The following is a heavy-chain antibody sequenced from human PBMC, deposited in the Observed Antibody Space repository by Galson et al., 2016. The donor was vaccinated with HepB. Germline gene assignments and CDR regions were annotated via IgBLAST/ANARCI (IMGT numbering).Heavy chain of an antibody. J-gene: IGHJ4*02. Sequence: SLRLSCAASGFTFSSYGMYWVRQAPGKGLEWVAVISYDGNNKYYADSVKGRFTISRDNSKNMFYLQMHSLRPEDTAVYYCAKGGLEMAWDWGQGTLVTVPS. D-gene: IGHD5-24*01. V-gene: IGHV3-30*18. CDR1: GFTFSSYG. CDR3: AKGGLEMAWD. CDR2: ISYDGNNK.